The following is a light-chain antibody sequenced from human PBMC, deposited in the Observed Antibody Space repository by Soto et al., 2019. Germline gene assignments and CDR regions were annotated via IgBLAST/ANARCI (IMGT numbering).Light chain of an antibody. CDR2: EGS. V-gene: IGLV2-23*03. J-gene: IGLJ1*01. CDR1: SSDVGSYNL. Sequence: QSALTQPASVSGSPGQSITISCAGTSSDVGSYNLVSWYQQHPGKAPKLMIYEGSKRPSGVSNRFSGSKSGNTASLTISGLQADDEADYYCCSYAGSSTFVFGTGTKVIVL. CDR3: CSYAGSSTFV.